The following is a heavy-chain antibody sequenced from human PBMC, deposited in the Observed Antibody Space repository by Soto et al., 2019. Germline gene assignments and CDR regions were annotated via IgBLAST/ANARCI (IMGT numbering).Heavy chain of an antibody. CDR1: GGTFSSYA. Sequence: SVKVSCKASGGTFSSYAISWVRPAPGQGLEWMGGIIPIFGTANYAQKFQGRVTITADESTSTAYMELSSLRSEDTAVYYCARERGYSSGLDYWGQGTLVTVSS. V-gene: IGHV1-69*13. J-gene: IGHJ4*02. CDR2: IIPIFGTA. CDR3: ARERGYSSGLDY. D-gene: IGHD5-18*01.